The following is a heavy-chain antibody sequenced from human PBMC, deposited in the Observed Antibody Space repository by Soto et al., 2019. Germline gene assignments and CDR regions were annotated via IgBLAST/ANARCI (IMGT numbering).Heavy chain of an antibody. V-gene: IGHV3-30-3*01. CDR1: GFTFSSYA. J-gene: IGHJ4*02. Sequence: QVQLVESGGGVVQPGRSLRLSCAASGFTFSSYAMHWVRQAPGKGLEWVAVISFDGSNKYYADSVKDRFTISRDNSKHRLYIQMNSLRAEDTAVYYCGRDRRFSTAYNLGFDYWCKGTLVTVSS. CDR3: GRDRRFSTAYNLGFDY. D-gene: IGHD3-16*01. CDR2: ISFDGSNK.